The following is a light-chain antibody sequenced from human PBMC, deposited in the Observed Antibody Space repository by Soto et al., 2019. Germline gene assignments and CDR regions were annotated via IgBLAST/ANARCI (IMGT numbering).Light chain of an antibody. CDR3: CSYAGNYPV. CDR2: DVS. J-gene: IGLJ2*01. CDR1: SSDVGGYNY. Sequence: QSALTQPRSVSGSLGQSVTISCTGTSSDVGGYNYVSWYQQHPGKAPKLMIYDVSKRPTGVPDRFSGSKSGNTASLTISGLQADDEADYSCCSYAGNYPVFGGGTKLTVL. V-gene: IGLV2-11*01.